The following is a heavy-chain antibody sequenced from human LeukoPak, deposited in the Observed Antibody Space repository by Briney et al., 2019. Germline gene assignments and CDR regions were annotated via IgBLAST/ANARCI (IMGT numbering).Heavy chain of an antibody. V-gene: IGHV3-23*01. J-gene: IGHJ4*02. CDR1: GFTFSSYA. Sequence: GGSLRLSCAASGFTFSSYAMSWVRQAPGKGLEWVSAISGSGGNTYYADSVKGRFTISRDNSKNTLYLQMNSLRAEDTAVYYCAKALGYCSSTSCYVWGQGTLVTVSS. D-gene: IGHD2-2*01. CDR3: AKALGYCSSTSCYV. CDR2: ISGSGGNT.